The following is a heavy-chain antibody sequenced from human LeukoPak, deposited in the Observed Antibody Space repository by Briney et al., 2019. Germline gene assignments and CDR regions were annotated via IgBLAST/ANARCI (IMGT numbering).Heavy chain of an antibody. D-gene: IGHD1-26*01. CDR2: ISSSSSYI. CDR1: GFTFSSYS. Sequence: GGSLRLSCAASGFTFSSYSMNWVRQAPGKGLEWVSSISSSSSYIYYADSVKGRFTISRDNAKNSLYLQMNSLRAEDTAVYYCARDGAYSGSYSGKWVFDYWGQGALVTVSS. J-gene: IGHJ4*02. V-gene: IGHV3-21*01. CDR3: ARDGAYSGSYSGKWVFDY.